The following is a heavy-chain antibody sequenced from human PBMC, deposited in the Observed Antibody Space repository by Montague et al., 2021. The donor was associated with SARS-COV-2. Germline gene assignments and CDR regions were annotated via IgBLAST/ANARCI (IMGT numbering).Heavy chain of an antibody. Sequence: SQRLSCAASGFTFSSYSMNWVRQAPGRGLEWVSSIGSSSRNIYYADSLRGRFTISRDNARSLLFLQMNSLRAEDTAVYYCAKDKFDYDSTGYPYDYWGQGTLVTVSS. D-gene: IGHD3-22*01. J-gene: IGHJ4*02. CDR3: AKDKFDYDSTGYPYDY. V-gene: IGHV3-21*01. CDR2: IGSSSRNI. CDR1: GFTFSSYS.